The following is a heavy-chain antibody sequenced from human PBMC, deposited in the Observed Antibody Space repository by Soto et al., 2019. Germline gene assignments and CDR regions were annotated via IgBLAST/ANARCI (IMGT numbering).Heavy chain of an antibody. Sequence: QITLKESGPTLVKPKQTLTLTCTFSGFSLTTRGVGVGWIRQPPGKALACLALIYWDDDKRYRPSLPSRPSITKDTSKNQVVLTTTNVDTVDTATYYCAHIPNYYQYYWFDPRRQATLVSVSS. CDR2: IYWDDDK. CDR1: GFSLTTRGVG. CDR3: AHIPNYYQYYWFDP. V-gene: IGHV2-5*02. D-gene: IGHD3-10*01. J-gene: IGHJ5*02.